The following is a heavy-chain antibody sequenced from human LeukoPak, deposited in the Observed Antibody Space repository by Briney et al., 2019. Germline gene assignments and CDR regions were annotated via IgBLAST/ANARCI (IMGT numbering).Heavy chain of an antibody. CDR1: GGSFSGYY. J-gene: IGHJ4*02. V-gene: IGHV4-34*01. D-gene: IGHD2-2*01. Sequence: SETLSLTCAVYGGSFSGYYWSWIRQPPGKGLEWIGEINHSGSTNYNPSLKSRVTISVDTSKNQFSLKLSSVTAADTAVYYCVRHPTLVTAGSCYFDDWGQGTLVTVSS. CDR3: VRHPTLVTAGSCYFDD. CDR2: INHSGST.